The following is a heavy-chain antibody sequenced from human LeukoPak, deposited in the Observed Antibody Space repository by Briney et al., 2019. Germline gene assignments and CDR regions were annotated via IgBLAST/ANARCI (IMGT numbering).Heavy chain of an antibody. D-gene: IGHD2-2*02. V-gene: IGHV4-34*01. Sequence: KPSETLSLTCAVYGGSFSGYYWSWIRQPPGKGLEWIGEINHSGSTNYNPSLKSRVTISVATSKNQFSLKLSSVTAADTAVYYCARADRYCSSTSCYKGVDYWGQGTLVTVSS. J-gene: IGHJ4*02. CDR2: INHSGST. CDR3: ARADRYCSSTSCYKGVDY. CDR1: GGSFSGYY.